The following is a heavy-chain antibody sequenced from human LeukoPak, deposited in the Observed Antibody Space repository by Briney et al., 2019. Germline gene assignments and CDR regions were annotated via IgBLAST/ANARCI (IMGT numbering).Heavy chain of an antibody. V-gene: IGHV4-39*01. Sequence: SETLSLTCTVSGDSVSSTNYYWGWIRQPPGRGLEWIASIRYSESAYYSPSLKSRATISVDTSKNQFSLRLRSLTATDTAVYYCATQDSSHYWGQGTRVTFSS. CDR1: GDSVSSTNYY. J-gene: IGHJ4*02. CDR3: ATQDSSHY. CDR2: IRYSESA. D-gene: IGHD3-22*01.